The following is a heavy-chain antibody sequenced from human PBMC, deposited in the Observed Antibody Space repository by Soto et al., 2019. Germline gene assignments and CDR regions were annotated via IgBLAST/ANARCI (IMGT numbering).Heavy chain of an antibody. J-gene: IGHJ4*02. CDR1: GFTFNNYA. D-gene: IGHD2-2*01. Sequence: EVQLLESGGGLVQPGGSLRLSCAASGFTFNNYAMGWVRQAPEQGLELVSAITASGDDTYDIDSVKGRFTISRDNSQSTLYMQMNSLIAEDTAIYYGAKLGSSSWSPHYYFDYWGQGTLVTVSS. V-gene: IGHV3-23*01. CDR3: AKLGSSSWSPHYYFDY. CDR2: ITASGDDT.